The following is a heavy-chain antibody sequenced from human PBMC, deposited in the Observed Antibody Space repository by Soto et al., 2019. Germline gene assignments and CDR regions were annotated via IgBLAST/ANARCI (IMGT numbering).Heavy chain of an antibody. V-gene: IGHV4-61*01. D-gene: IGHD3-22*01. CDR1: GGSVSSGSYY. J-gene: IGHJ4*02. CDR2: IYYSGST. CDR3: TLYYYDSSGYYSDY. Sequence: PSETLSLTCTVSGGSVSSGSYYWSWIRQPPGKGLEWIGYIYYSGSTNYNPSLKSRVTISVGTSKNQFSLKLSSVTAADTAVYYCTLYYYDSSGYYSDYWGQGTLVTVSS.